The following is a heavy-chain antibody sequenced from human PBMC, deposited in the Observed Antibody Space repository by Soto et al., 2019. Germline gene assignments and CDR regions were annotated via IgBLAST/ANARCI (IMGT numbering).Heavy chain of an antibody. CDR3: ARDRVVVVPAAIYYYYYGMDV. CDR2: ISAYNGNT. V-gene: IGHV1-18*04. J-gene: IGHJ6*02. Sequence: KVSPKAPGHTCTSHGISWVRQAPGQGLEWMGWISAYNGNTNYAQKLQGRVTMTKDTSTSTAYMELRSLRSDDTAVYYCARDRVVVVPAAIYYYYYGMDVWGQGTTVTVSS. CDR1: GHTCTSHG. D-gene: IGHD2-2*02.